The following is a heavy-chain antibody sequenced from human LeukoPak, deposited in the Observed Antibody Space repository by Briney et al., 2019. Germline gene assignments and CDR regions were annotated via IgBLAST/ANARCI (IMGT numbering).Heavy chain of an antibody. Sequence: PSETLSLTCTVSGGSISSSSYYWGWIRQPPGKGLEWIGSIYYSGSTYYNPSLKSRVTISVDTSKNQFSLKLSSVTAADTAVYYCARDLNSGSYYLPGGPDYWGQGTLVTVSS. J-gene: IGHJ4*02. CDR3: ARDLNSGSYYLPGGPDY. D-gene: IGHD1-26*01. CDR2: IYYSGST. CDR1: GGSISSSSYY. V-gene: IGHV4-39*07.